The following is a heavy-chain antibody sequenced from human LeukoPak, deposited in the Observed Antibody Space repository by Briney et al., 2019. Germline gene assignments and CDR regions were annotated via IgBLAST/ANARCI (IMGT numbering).Heavy chain of an antibody. V-gene: IGHV1-2*02. CDR3: ARAGPFYTGNYLGY. Sequence: VASVKVSCKASGYTFTGYYMHWVRRAPGQGLEWMGWINPNSGGTNYAQKFQGRVTMTRDTSISTAYMDLNSLRSDDTAVYYCARAGPFYTGNYLGYWGQGTLVTVSS. CDR1: GYTFTGYY. D-gene: IGHD1-26*01. J-gene: IGHJ4*02. CDR2: INPNSGGT.